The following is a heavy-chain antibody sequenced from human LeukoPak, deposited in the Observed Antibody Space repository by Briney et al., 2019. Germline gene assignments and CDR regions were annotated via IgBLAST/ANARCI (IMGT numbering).Heavy chain of an antibody. CDR3: AREGSGSYYRVWFDP. V-gene: IGHV4-34*01. CDR1: GGSFSGYY. CDR2: INHSGST. D-gene: IGHD1-26*01. J-gene: IGHJ5*02. Sequence: SETLSLTCAVYGGSFSGYYWSWIRQPPGKGLERIGEINHSGSTNYNPSLKSRVTISVDTSKNQFSLKLSSVTAADTAVYYCAREGSGSYYRVWFDPWGQGTLVTVSS.